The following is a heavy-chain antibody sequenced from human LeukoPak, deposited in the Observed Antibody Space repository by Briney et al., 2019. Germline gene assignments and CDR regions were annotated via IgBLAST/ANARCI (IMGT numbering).Heavy chain of an antibody. CDR3: ARLPVGAIYFDDY. D-gene: IGHD1-26*01. V-gene: IGHV1-46*01. CDR2: INPSGGST. Sequence: ASVKVSCKASGYTFTSYYMHWVRQAPGQGLEWMGIINPSGGSTNYAQKFQGRVTMTRDMSTSTVYMELSSLRSEDTAVYHCARLPVGAIYFDDYWGQGTLVTVSS. J-gene: IGHJ4*02. CDR1: GYTFTSYY.